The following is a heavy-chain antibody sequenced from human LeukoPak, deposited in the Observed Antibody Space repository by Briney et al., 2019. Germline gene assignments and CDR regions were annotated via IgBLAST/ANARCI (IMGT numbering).Heavy chain of an antibody. Sequence: GGSLRLSCAASGFTVSSNYMSWVRQAPRKGLESVSVIYSGGSTYYADSVKGRFTISRDNSKNTLYLQMNSLRAEDTAVYYCVRGTSRENGYGGDDPYWGQGTLVIVSS. CDR1: GFTVSSNY. CDR3: VRGTSRENGYGGDDPY. CDR2: IYSGGST. V-gene: IGHV3-66*01. D-gene: IGHD2-21*02. J-gene: IGHJ4*02.